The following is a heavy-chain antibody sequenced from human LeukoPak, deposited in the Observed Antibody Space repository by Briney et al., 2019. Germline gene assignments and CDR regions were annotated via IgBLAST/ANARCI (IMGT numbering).Heavy chain of an antibody. J-gene: IGHJ4*02. Sequence: GGSLRLSCAASGFTFSNYNMNWVRQAPGKGLEWVSSISSSSNYIYYADSVKGRFTISRDNARNSLYLQMNNLRAEDTAMYYCAAHRDDFLTGYFDYWGQGTLVTVSS. D-gene: IGHD3-9*01. CDR2: ISSSSNYI. V-gene: IGHV3-21*01. CDR3: AAHRDDFLTGYFDY. CDR1: GFTFSNYN.